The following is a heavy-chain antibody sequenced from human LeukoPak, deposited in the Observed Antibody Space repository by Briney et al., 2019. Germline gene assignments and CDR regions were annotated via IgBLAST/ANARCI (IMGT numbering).Heavy chain of an antibody. Sequence: GGSLRLSCAASGFTYSSYAMSWVRQAPGQGQEWVSAISVSGGSTYYADSVKGRFTISRDNTKNTLYLQMNSLRGAATARYFCAKERARGVDCLDYWGESTLGTLS. CDR1: GFTYSSYA. CDR2: ISVSGGST. V-gene: IGHV3-23*01. D-gene: IGHD2-21*02. CDR3: AKERARGVDCLDY. J-gene: IGHJ4*02.